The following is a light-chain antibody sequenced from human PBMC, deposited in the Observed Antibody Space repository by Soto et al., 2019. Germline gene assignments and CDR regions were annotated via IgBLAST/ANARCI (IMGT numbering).Light chain of an antibody. V-gene: IGLV1-44*01. CDR2: SDN. Sequence: QLVLTQPPSASGTPGQRVTISCSGSSSNIGTNTVIWYQQLPGAAPRLLIYSDNQRPSGVPDRFSGPKSGTSASLAISGLQSEDEADYYCAAWDVSLVVFGGGTKLTVL. CDR1: SSNIGTNT. J-gene: IGLJ2*01. CDR3: AAWDVSLVV.